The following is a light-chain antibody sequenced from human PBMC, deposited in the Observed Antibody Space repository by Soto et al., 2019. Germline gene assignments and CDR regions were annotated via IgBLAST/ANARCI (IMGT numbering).Light chain of an antibody. CDR3: QQYGSSPPYT. CDR2: GAS. Sequence: EIVLTQSPGTLSLSPGERATLSCRASQSVSSSYLAWYQQKPGQAPRLLIYGASSRATGIPDRFSGSWSGKDFTLPISRLEREDFAVYYCQQYGSSPPYTFGQGTKLELK. J-gene: IGKJ2*01. V-gene: IGKV3-20*01. CDR1: QSVSSSY.